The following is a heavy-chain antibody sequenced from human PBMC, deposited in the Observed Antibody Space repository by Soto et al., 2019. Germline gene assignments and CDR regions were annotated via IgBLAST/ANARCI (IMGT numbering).Heavy chain of an antibody. Sequence: VGSLRLSCAVSGFICSSYDMSWVRQAPGKGLAWVSTILVAGSQHYEDSVQGRFTISRDTSKNTVFLYMNSLTAGDTAVYYCAKATATGGGAFEIYGQGTMVTVSS. CDR3: AKATATGGGAFEI. V-gene: IGHV3-23*01. D-gene: IGHD2-8*02. J-gene: IGHJ3*02. CDR2: ILVAGSQ. CDR1: GFICSSYD.